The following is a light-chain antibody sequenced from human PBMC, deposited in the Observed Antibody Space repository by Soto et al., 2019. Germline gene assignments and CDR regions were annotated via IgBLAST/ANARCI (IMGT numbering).Light chain of an antibody. CDR3: QQRADWPLT. CDR2: DTS. Sequence: EIVLTQSPATVSLSPGDRATLSCRASQSVSSYFAWYQQKPGQAPRLLIYDTSNRATGIPARFSGSGSGTDFTLTISSLEPEDFAVYYCQQRADWPLTFSQGTRVEIK. J-gene: IGKJ1*01. CDR1: QSVSSY. V-gene: IGKV3-11*01.